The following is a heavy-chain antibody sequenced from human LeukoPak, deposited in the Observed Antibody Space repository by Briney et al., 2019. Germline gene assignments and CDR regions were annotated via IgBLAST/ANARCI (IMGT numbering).Heavy chain of an antibody. J-gene: IGHJ4*02. D-gene: IGHD2-2*01. Sequence: ASVKVSCKASGYTFSSFGISWVRQAPGQGLEWMGWINVNNGNTNYAEKLQGRLTMTTDTSTSTAYMELRSLRSDDTAVYYCARDLPSLSPVALTYWAQGTLVTVSS. CDR2: INVNNGNT. CDR3: ARDLPSLSPVALTY. V-gene: IGHV1-18*01. CDR1: GYTFSSFG.